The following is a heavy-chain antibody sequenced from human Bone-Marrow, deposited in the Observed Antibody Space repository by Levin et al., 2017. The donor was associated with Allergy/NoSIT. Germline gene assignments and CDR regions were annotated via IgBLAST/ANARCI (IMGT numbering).Heavy chain of an antibody. CDR2: IYHDGGT. Sequence: SETLSLTCTVSGGSISSGGYSWSWLRQPPGKGLEWIGYIYHDGGTYSNPSLESRVTISVDRSNHQFSLQLTSVTAADTAVYYCALYKGYGSGFHSFDPWRQGTLVTVSS. CDR3: ALYKGYGSGFHSFDP. J-gene: IGHJ5*02. CDR1: GGSISSGGYS. V-gene: IGHV4-30-2*01. D-gene: IGHD5-24*01.